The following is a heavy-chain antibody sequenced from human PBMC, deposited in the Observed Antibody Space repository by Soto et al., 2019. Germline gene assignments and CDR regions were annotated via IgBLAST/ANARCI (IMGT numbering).Heavy chain of an antibody. D-gene: IGHD3-3*01. V-gene: IGHV1-3*01. CDR1: GYTFTRYA. CDR3: ARGTSFGVVTIKLDY. J-gene: IGHJ4*02. CDR2: INAGNGNT. Sequence: GASVKVSCKASGYTFTRYAMHWVRQAPGQRLEWMGWINAGNGNTKYSQKFQGRVTITRDTSASTAYRELSSLRSDDTAVYYCARGTSFGVVTIKLDYWGQGTLVTVSS.